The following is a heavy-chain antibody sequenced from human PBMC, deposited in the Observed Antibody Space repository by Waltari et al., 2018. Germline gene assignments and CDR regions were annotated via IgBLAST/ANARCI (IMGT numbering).Heavy chain of an antibody. CDR1: GGSISSSSYY. Sequence: QLQLQESGPGLVKPSETLSLTCTVSGGSISSSSYYWGWIRQPPGKGLEWIGSIYYSGSTYYNPSPKSRVTTSVDTSKNQFSLKLSSVTAADTAVYYCARGLAAASPYIDYWGQGTLVTVSS. D-gene: IGHD6-13*01. CDR3: ARGLAAASPYIDY. CDR2: IYYSGST. J-gene: IGHJ4*02. V-gene: IGHV4-39*07.